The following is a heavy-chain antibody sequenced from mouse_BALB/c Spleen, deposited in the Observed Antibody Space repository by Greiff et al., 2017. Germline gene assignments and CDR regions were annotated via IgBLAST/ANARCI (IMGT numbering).Heavy chain of an antibody. CDR2: IDPSDSYT. CDR3: TRKSHLTGTDDY. CDR1: GYTFTSYW. J-gene: IGHJ2*01. D-gene: IGHD4-1*01. V-gene: IGHV1S127*01. Sequence: VQLQQSGAELVKPGASVKMSCKASGYTFTSYWMHWVKQRPGQGLEWIGVIDPSDSYTSYNQKFKGKATLTVDTSSSTAYMQLSSLTSEDSAVYSCTRKSHLTGTDDYWGQGTTLTVSS.